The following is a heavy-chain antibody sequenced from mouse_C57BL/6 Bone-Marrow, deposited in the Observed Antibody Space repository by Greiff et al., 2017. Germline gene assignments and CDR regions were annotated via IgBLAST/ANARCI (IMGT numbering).Heavy chain of an antibody. D-gene: IGHD4-1*01. V-gene: IGHV5-4*01. J-gene: IGHJ2*01. CDR3: ARTGHYFDY. CDR2: ISDGGSYT. CDR1: GFTFSSYA. Sequence: EVRVVESGGGLVKPGGSLKLSCAASGFTFSSYAMSWVRQTPEKRLEWVATISDGGSYTYYPDNVKGRFTISRDNAKNNLYLQMSHLKSEDTAMYYCARTGHYFDYWGQGTTLTVSS.